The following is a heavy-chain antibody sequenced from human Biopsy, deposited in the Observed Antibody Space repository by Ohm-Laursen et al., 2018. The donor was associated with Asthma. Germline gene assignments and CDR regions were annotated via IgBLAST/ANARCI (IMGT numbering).Heavy chain of an antibody. D-gene: IGHD6-19*01. CDR3: ARGDGSGWSHYYFDY. Sequence: SLRLSCAAPGFTVSRDHMFWVRQAPGKGLEWVSVIYSGGTSHTADSVRGRFTISRDFSKNTLHLQMHSLRVEDTAVYYCARGDGSGWSHYYFDYWGQGTLVTVSS. CDR2: IYSGGTS. V-gene: IGHV3-53*01. J-gene: IGHJ4*02. CDR1: GFTVSRDH.